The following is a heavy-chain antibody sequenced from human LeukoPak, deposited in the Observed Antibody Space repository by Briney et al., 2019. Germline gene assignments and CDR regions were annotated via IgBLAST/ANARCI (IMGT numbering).Heavy chain of an antibody. D-gene: IGHD3-16*01. V-gene: IGHV4-59*08. CDR1: GGSISRYF. CDR2: ISSSGST. CDR3: ARAGEYT. Sequence: SETLSLTCTVSGGSISRYFWTWIRLPPTKGLEWIGYISSSGSTSYNPSLTSRVTISIDTSKNHFSLKLSSVTAADTAVYYCARAGEYTWGQGTMVTVSS. J-gene: IGHJ3*02.